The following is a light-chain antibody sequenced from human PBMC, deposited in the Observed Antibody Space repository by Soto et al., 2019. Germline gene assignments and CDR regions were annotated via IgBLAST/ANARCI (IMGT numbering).Light chain of an antibody. V-gene: IGKV3-11*01. CDR3: QQPTNCPSGP. CDR1: QSVSSY. CDR2: AAS. Sequence: EIVLTQSPATLSLSPGEIATLSCRASQSVSSYLAWYQQKHGQAPRLLIYAASNRATGIPARFSGSGSGTDFTLTISSLYPEDFAVYYCQQPTNCPSGPFGPGTKVDIK. J-gene: IGKJ3*01.